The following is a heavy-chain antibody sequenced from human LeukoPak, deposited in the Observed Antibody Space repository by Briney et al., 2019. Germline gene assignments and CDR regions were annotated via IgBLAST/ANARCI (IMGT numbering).Heavy chain of an antibody. CDR2: IWYDGSNK. J-gene: IGHJ4*02. CDR3: AKGYSGYHSLAY. D-gene: IGHD5-12*01. Sequence: GRSLRLSCAASGFIFSSYGMHWVRQAPGKGLEWVAVIWYDGSNKYYADSLKGRFTISRDTSKNTLYLQMNSLRAADTAVYYCAKGYSGYHSLAYWGQGTLVTVSS. CDR1: GFIFSSYG. V-gene: IGHV3-33*06.